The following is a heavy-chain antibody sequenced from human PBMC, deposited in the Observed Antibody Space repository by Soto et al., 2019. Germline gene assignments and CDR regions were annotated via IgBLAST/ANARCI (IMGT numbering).Heavy chain of an antibody. V-gene: IGHV1-69*01. Sequence: QVQLVQSGSEVKRPGSSVRVSCKAVGGTFSDYVISWVRQARGQGLEWMGGIIAMSGTVNNAQKFQDRVTITADESTSTAYMELSSLRSEDTAIYYCAREAGYNWFDPWGQGTLVTVSS. J-gene: IGHJ5*02. CDR2: IIAMSGTV. D-gene: IGHD6-13*01. CDR3: AREAGYNWFDP. CDR1: GGTFSDYV.